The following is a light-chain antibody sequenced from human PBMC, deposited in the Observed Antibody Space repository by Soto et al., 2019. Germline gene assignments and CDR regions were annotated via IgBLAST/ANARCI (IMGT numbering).Light chain of an antibody. CDR1: QSISSD. Sequence: EVVMTQSPATLSVSPGERATLSCRASQSISSDLAWYQQKPGQAPMLLIYGASTRASDIPARFSGSGSGTEFTLTISSLQSEDFAVYYWQQYTNWSPWTFGQGTDVEFK. CDR3: QQYTNWSPWT. CDR2: GAS. V-gene: IGKV3-15*01. J-gene: IGKJ1*01.